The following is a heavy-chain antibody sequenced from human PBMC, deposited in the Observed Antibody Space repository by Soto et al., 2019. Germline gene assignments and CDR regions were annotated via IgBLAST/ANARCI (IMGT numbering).Heavy chain of an antibody. CDR3: AHLGKPYYDFWSGSLSYFDY. V-gene: IGHV2-5*02. Sequence: GSGPTLVNPTQTLTLTCTFSGFSLSTSGVGVGWIRQPPGKALEWLALIYWDDDKRYSPSLKSRLTITKDTSKNQVVLTMTNMDPVDTATYYCAHLGKPYYDFWSGSLSYFDYWGQGTLVTVSS. CDR2: IYWDDDK. CDR1: GFSLSTSGVG. J-gene: IGHJ4*02. D-gene: IGHD3-3*01.